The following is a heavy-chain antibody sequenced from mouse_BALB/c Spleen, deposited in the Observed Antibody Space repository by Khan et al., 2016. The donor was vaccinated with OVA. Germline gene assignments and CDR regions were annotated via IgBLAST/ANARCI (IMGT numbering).Heavy chain of an antibody. CDR3: ARTARIKY. CDR2: ISYSGST. J-gene: IGHJ2*01. Sequence: EVQLQESGPGLVKPSQSLSLTCTVTGYSITSGYGWNWIRQFPGNKLEWMGYISYSGSTNYNPSLKSRISITRDTSKNQFFLQLNSVTTEGTARYYCARTARIKYWGQGTTLTVSS. D-gene: IGHD1-2*01. V-gene: IGHV3-2*02. CDR1: GYSITSGYG.